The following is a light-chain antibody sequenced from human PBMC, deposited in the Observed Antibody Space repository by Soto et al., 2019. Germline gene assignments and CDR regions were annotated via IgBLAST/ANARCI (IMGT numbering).Light chain of an antibody. V-gene: IGLV1-44*01. CDR2: TDD. Sequence: QSVLTQPPSASRTPGQRVTISCSGSSSNIGSNTVNWYHQVPGTAPKLLIHTDDQRPPGVPDRFSGSRSGTSASLAITGLQSEDEGDYYCAAWDDSLSVVFGGGTQLTVL. CDR1: SSNIGSNT. CDR3: AAWDDSLSVV. J-gene: IGLJ7*01.